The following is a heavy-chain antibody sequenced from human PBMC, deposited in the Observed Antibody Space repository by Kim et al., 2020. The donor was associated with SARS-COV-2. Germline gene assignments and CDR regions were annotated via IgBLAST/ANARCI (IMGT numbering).Heavy chain of an antibody. CDR3: ASGNYYRGDY. J-gene: IGHJ4*02. V-gene: IGHV3-30*01. D-gene: IGHD3-10*01. Sequence: KYYADSVKGRFTISRDNSKNTLYLQMNILSAEDTAVYYCASGNYYRGDYCGQGTLVTVSS. CDR2: K.